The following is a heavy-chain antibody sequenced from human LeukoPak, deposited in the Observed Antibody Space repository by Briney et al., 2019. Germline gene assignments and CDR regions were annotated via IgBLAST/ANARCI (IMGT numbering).Heavy chain of an antibody. D-gene: IGHD6-13*01. CDR3: ATVYSSSWYGGPYFDY. CDR2: ISWNSGSI. J-gene: IGHJ4*02. V-gene: IGHV3-9*01. Sequence: PGRSLRLSCAASGFTFDDYAMHWVRQAPGKGLEWVSGISWNSGSIGYADSVKGRFTISRDNAKNSLYLQMNSLRAEDTALYYCATVYSSSWYGGPYFDYWGQGTLVTVSS. CDR1: GFTFDDYA.